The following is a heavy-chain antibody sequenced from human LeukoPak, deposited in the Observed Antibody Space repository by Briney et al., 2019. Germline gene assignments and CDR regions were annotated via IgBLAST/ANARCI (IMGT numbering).Heavy chain of an antibody. D-gene: IGHD6-25*01. J-gene: IGHJ3*02. CDR2: ISGSGGST. CDR3: AKFGSIAPGWDAFDI. CDR1: GFTFSTYA. Sequence: GGSLRLSCAASGFTFSTYAMSWVRQAPGKGLEWVSAISGSGGSTYYADSVKGRFTISRDNSKNTLYLQMNSLRAEDTAVYYCAKFGSIAPGWDAFDIWGQGTMVTVSS. V-gene: IGHV3-23*01.